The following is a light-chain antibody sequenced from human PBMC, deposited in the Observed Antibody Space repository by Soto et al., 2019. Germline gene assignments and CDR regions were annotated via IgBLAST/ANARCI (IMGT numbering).Light chain of an antibody. CDR1: QSVSGN. CDR2: AAS. J-gene: IGKJ4*01. Sequence: EIVMTQSPATLSVSPGERATLSCRASQSVSGNLAWYQQKSGQAPSLLIYAASTRATGISARFSGSGSETDFTLNISSLQTDDFALYYCQQYNKWPLTFGGGTKVEIK. V-gene: IGKV3-15*01. CDR3: QQYNKWPLT.